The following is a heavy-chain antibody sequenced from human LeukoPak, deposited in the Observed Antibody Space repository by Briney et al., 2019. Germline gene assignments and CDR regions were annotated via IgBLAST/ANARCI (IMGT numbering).Heavy chain of an antibody. CDR1: GGSFSGYY. J-gene: IGHJ5*02. V-gene: IGHV4-39*01. Sequence: SETLSLTCAVYGGSFSGYYWGWIRQPPGKGLEWIGSIYYSGSTYYNPSLKSRVTISVDTSKNQFSLKLSSVTAADTAVYYCARHRPLGYGSGSYYSGADNWFDPWGQGTLVTVSS. D-gene: IGHD3-10*01. CDR3: ARHRPLGYGSGSYYSGADNWFDP. CDR2: IYYSGST.